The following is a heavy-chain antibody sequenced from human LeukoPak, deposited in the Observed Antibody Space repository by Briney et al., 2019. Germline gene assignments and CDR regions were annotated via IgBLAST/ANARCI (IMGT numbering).Heavy chain of an antibody. Sequence: GGSLRLSCAASGFTFSSYWMSWVRQAPGKGLEWVANIKQDGSEKYYVDSVKGRFTISRDNAKNSLYLQMNSLRAEDTAVYYSARASGLVPAVIGYYYYYMDVWGKGTTVTVSS. CDR2: IKQDGSEK. CDR1: GFTFSSYW. D-gene: IGHD2-2*02. V-gene: IGHV3-7*01. CDR3: ARASGLVPAVIGYYYYYMDV. J-gene: IGHJ6*03.